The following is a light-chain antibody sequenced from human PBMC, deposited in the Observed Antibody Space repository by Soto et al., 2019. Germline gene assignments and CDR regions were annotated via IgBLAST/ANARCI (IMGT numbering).Light chain of an antibody. V-gene: IGLV2-14*03. Sequence: QSVLTQPASVSDSPGQSITISCIGTSSGIGGFYHVSWHQQHPAKAPKLIIYDVSNRPSGVSNRFSGSKTGNTASLIISGLQAEDEADYYCSSYTSSSSSVFGSGPTVTV. J-gene: IGLJ1*01. CDR1: SSGIGGFYH. CDR3: SSYTSSSSSV. CDR2: DVS.